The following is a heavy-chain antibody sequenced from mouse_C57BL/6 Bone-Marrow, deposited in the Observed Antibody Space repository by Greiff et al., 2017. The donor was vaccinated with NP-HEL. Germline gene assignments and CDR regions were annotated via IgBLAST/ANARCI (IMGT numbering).Heavy chain of an antibody. CDR2: ISYDGSN. D-gene: IGHD1-1*01. J-gene: IGHJ2*01. Sequence: EVKLQESGPGLVKPSQSLSFTCSVTGYSITSSYYWNWIRQFPGNKLEWLGYISYDGSNNYNPTLKNRISITCDTSKNQFILNLNSVTTEDPASYYCARELLHPYYFDYWGQGTTLTVSS. CDR1: GYSITSSYY. V-gene: IGHV3-6*01. CDR3: ARELLHPYYFDY.